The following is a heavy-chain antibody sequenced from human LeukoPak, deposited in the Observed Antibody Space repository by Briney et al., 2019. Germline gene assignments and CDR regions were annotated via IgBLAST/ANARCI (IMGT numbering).Heavy chain of an antibody. V-gene: IGHV3-48*02. J-gene: IGHJ4*02. CDR1: GFTWSSYN. CDR2: ITTSIDII. CDR3: VRDHDYYFGY. D-gene: IGHD3-16*01. Sequence: TGGSLSLSCAASGFTWSSYNMNWVRQAPGKGLEWISYITTSIDIISYADSVKGRFTISRDSAKNSLYLQMDSLRDEDTAVYYCVRDHDYYFGYWGQGILVTVSA.